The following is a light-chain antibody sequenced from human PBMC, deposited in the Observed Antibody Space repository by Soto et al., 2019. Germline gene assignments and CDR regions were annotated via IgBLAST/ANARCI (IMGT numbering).Light chain of an antibody. CDR1: SSNIGSNA. CDR3: PAGGDSLNTWV. V-gene: IGLV1-44*01. J-gene: IGLJ3*02. Sequence: QSVLTQPPSASGTPGQRVTISCSGSSSNIGSNAVSWYQHFPGTAPKVLIYSDDQRPSGVPDRFSGSKSGTSASLAISGLKAGEGADYFCPAGGDSLNTWVFGGGTKLPVL. CDR2: SDD.